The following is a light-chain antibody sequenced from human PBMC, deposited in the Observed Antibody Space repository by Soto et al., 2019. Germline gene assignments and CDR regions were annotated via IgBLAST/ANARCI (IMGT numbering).Light chain of an antibody. V-gene: IGLV2-14*01. CDR1: SNDVGGYNY. CDR2: DVS. CDR3: SSYTSDSTRV. J-gene: IGLJ1*01. Sequence: QSALTQPASVSGSPGQSITISCTGTSNDVGGYNYVSWYQQHPGKAPKLMIYDVSNRPSGVSNRFSGSKSGNTASLTISGLQAEDEADYYCSSYTSDSTRVFGTGTKVTVL.